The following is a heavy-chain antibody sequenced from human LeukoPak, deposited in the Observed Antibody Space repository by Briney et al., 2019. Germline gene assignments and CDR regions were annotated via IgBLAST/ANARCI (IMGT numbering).Heavy chain of an antibody. CDR1: GFTFGDYA. Sequence: GGSLRLSCTGSGFTFGDYAVSWFRQAPGKGLEWIGFIKTKFYGGSTQYAAPVRGRFTISRDNTKNSLYLQMNSLRAEDTAVYYCARDGTPIHSSGWVYMDVWGKGTTVTISS. D-gene: IGHD6-25*01. J-gene: IGHJ6*04. CDR2: IKTKFYGGST. CDR3: ARDGTPIHSSGWVYMDV. V-gene: IGHV3-49*03.